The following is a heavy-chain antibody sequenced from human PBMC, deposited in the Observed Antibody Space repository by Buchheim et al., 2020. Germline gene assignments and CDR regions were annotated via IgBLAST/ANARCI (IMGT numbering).Heavy chain of an antibody. CDR2: ISYDGSNK. J-gene: IGHJ2*01. CDR1: GFTFSSYG. D-gene: IGHD2-21*02. CDR3: ARRVVTAITGNWYFDL. V-gene: IGHV3-30*03. Sequence: QVQLVESGGGVVQPGRSLRLSCAASGFTFSSYGMHWVRQAPGKGLEWVAVISYDGSNKYYADSVKGRFTISRDNSKNTLYLQMNSLRAEDTAVYYCARRVVTAITGNWYFDLWGRGTL.